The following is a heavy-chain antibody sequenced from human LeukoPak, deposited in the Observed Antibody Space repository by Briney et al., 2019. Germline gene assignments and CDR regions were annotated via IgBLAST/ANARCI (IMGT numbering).Heavy chain of an antibody. CDR2: ISGSGGST. CDR3: AKDPYSSGWYGY. J-gene: IGHJ4*02. D-gene: IGHD6-19*01. CDR1: GFTFSSYA. Sequence: GGSLRLSCAASGFTFSSYAMSWVRQAPGKGLEWVSGISGSGGSTYYADSVKGRFTISRDNSKNTLYLQMNSLRAEDTAVYYCAKDPYSSGWYGYWGQGTLVTVSS. V-gene: IGHV3-23*01.